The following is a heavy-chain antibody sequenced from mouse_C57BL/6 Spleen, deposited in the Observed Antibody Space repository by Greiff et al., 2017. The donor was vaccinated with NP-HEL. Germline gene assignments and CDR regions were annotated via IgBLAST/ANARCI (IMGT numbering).Heavy chain of an antibody. CDR2: ISYDGSN. CDR3: ARGGDYDGAWFAY. V-gene: IGHV3-6*01. CDR1: GYSITSGYY. Sequence: EVQLQQSGPGLVKPSQSLSLTCSVTGYSITSGYYWNWIRQFPGNKLEWMGYISYDGSNNYNPSLKNRIPITRDTSKNQFFLKLNSVTTEDTATYYCARGGDYDGAWFAYWGQGTLVTVSA. J-gene: IGHJ3*01. D-gene: IGHD2-4*01.